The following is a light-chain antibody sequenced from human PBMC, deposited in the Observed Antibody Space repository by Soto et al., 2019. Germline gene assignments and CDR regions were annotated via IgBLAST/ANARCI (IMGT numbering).Light chain of an antibody. J-gene: IGLJ3*02. V-gene: IGLV2-11*01. Sequence: QSALTQPRSVSGSPGQSVTISCTGSSSDVGRYNYVSWYQHHPGKAPKLMIYGVNERPSGVPDRFSGSKSGNSASLTISGLQAEDEADYHCCSYADTSILVFGGGTKVTVL. CDR2: GVN. CDR1: SSDVGRYNY. CDR3: CSYADTSILV.